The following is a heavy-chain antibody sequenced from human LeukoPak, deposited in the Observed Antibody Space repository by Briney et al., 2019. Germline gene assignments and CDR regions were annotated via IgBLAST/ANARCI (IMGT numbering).Heavy chain of an antibody. V-gene: IGHV3-30-3*01. CDR1: GFAFNSYT. J-gene: IGHJ4*02. Sequence: GGSLRLSCAASGFAFNSYTMPWVRQAPGKGLEWVAVMSYDGNNKYYADSVKGRFTISRDNSKNTLFLQMNSLRGEDTAVYHCARADSSGWSRPFDYWGQGTLVTVSS. CDR3: ARADSSGWSRPFDY. CDR2: MSYDGNNK. D-gene: IGHD6-19*01.